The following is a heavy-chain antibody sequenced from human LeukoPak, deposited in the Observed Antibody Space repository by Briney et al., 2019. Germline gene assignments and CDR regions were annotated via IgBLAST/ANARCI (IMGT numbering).Heavy chain of an antibody. CDR3: AKVNSAGRGIDY. J-gene: IGHJ4*02. Sequence: PGGSLRLSCAASGFTFSSYAMNWVRQAPGKGLEWVSAISGSGGSTYYADSVKGRFTISRDNSKNTLYLQMNSLRAEDTAVYYCAKVNSAGRGIDYWGQGTLVTVSS. CDR1: GFTFSSYA. V-gene: IGHV3-23*01. CDR2: ISGSGGST. D-gene: IGHD3-10*01.